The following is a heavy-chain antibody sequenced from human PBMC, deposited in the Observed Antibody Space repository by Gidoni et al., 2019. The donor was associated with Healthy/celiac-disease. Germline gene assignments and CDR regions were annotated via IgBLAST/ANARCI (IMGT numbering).Heavy chain of an antibody. Sequence: EVQLVESGGGLVKPGGSLRLSCAASGFTFSSYSMNWVRQAPGKGLEWVSSISSSSRYIYYADSVKGRFTISRDNAKNSLYLQMNSLRAEDTAVYYCARGGDCSSTSCYGYYYGMDVWGQGTTVTVSS. CDR2: ISSSSRYI. V-gene: IGHV3-21*01. CDR3: ARGGDCSSTSCYGYYYGMDV. D-gene: IGHD2-2*01. J-gene: IGHJ6*02. CDR1: GFTFSSYS.